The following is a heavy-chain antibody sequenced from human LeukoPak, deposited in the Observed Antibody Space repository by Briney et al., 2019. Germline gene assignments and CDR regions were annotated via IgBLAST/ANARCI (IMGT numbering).Heavy chain of an antibody. CDR1: DDSISDYY. D-gene: IGHD3-9*01. J-gene: IGHJ4*02. CDR3: AKGRKDFDTNLGPFDS. Sequence: SETLSLTCTVSDDSISDYYRGWIRQPPGKGLEWIGYFHNSGTSTYNPSLKSRVTISVGTSKTQFSLKVTSVTTADTAVYYCAKGRKDFDTNLGPFDSWGQGILVTVSS. CDR2: FHNSGTS. V-gene: IGHV4-59*01.